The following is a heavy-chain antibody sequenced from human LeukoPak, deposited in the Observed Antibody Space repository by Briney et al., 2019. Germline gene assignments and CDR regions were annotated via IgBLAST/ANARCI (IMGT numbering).Heavy chain of an antibody. CDR3: ARGYYDSSGSSWFDP. CDR1: GGTFSSYA. CDR2: IIPIFGTA. J-gene: IGHJ5*02. Sequence: SVRVSCKASGGTFSSYAISWVRQAPGQGLEWMGGIIPIFGTANYAQKFQGRVTITTDESTSTAYMELSSLRSEDTAVYYCARGYYDSSGSSWFDPWGQGTLVTVSS. D-gene: IGHD3-22*01. V-gene: IGHV1-69*05.